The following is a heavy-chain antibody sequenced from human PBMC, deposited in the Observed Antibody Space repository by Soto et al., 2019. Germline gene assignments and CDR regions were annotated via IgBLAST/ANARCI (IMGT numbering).Heavy chain of an antibody. Sequence: GGSLRLSCAASGFTFSSYAMSWVRQAPGKGLEWVSAISGSGGSTYYADSVKGRFTISRDNSKNTLYLQMNSLRAEDTAVYYCARDWYYYDSSGYYHNWFDPWGQGTLVTVSS. CDR3: ARDWYYYDSSGYYHNWFDP. D-gene: IGHD3-22*01. J-gene: IGHJ5*02. CDR2: ISGSGGST. V-gene: IGHV3-23*01. CDR1: GFTFSSYA.